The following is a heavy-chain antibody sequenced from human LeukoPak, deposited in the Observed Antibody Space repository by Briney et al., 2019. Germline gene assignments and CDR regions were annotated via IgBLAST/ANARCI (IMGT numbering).Heavy chain of an antibody. CDR3: ARDRHSSGPFDY. D-gene: IGHD6-6*01. J-gene: IGHJ4*02. Sequence: PSETLSLTCTVSGCSISSYYWSWIRQPPGKGLEWIGYIYYSGSTNYNPSLKSRVIISVDTSKNKFSLKLSSVTAADTAVYYCARDRHSSGPFDYWGQGTLVTVSS. V-gene: IGHV4-59*01. CDR1: GCSISSYY. CDR2: IYYSGST.